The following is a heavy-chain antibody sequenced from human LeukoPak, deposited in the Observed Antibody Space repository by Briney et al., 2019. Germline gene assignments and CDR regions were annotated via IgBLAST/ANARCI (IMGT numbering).Heavy chain of an antibody. CDR3: AKVVVGASYFDY. CDR1: GFTFSSYG. V-gene: IGHV3-30*18. J-gene: IGHJ4*02. CDR2: ISYDGSNK. D-gene: IGHD1-26*01. Sequence: GRSLRLSCAASGFTFSSYGMHWVRQAPGKGLEWVAVISYDGSNKYYADSVKGRFTISRDNSKNTLYLQMNSLRAEDTAVYYCAKVVVGASYFDYWGQGTLVTVSS.